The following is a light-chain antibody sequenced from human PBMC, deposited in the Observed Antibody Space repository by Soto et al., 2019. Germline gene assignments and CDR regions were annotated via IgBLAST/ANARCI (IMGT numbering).Light chain of an antibody. CDR1: QSISSW. V-gene: IGKV1-5*03. CDR2: KAS. CDR3: QQYNSWT. J-gene: IGKJ1*01. Sequence: VCGGGIINKNCRASQSISSWLAWYQQKPGKAPKLLIYKASSLESGVPSRFSGSGSGKEFTLPTSSLRPDDFATYDCQQYNSWTCGQGTKVDIK.